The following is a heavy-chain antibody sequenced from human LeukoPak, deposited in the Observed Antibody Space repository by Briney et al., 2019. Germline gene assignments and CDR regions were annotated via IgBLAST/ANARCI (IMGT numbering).Heavy chain of an antibody. CDR1: GFTFDDYA. J-gene: IGHJ4*02. CDR3: VAIQEKPQRDY. V-gene: IGHV3-9*01. CDR2: ISWNSGSI. D-gene: IGHD5-12*01. Sequence: GGSLGLSCAASGFTFDDYAMHWVRQAPGKGLEWVSGISWNSGSIGYADSVKGRFTISRDNAKNSLYLQMNSLRAEDTALYYCVAIQEKPQRDYWGQGTLVTVSS.